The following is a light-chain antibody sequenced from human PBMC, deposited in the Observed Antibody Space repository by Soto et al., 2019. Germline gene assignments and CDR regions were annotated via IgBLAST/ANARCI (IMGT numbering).Light chain of an antibody. CDR3: ASYAGSNNYV. J-gene: IGLJ1*01. V-gene: IGLV2-8*01. CDR2: EVS. Sequence: QPVLTQPPSASGSPGQSVTISCTGTGSDVGAHNYVSWYQQHPGKAPRLMISEVSKRPSGVPDRFSGSKSGNTASLTVAGLQAEDEADYYCASYAGSNNYVFGTGTKLTVL. CDR1: GSDVGAHNY.